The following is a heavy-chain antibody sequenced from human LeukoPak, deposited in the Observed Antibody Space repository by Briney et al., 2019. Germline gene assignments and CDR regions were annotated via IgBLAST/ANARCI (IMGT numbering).Heavy chain of an antibody. CDR2: IYHSGST. CDR1: GYSISSGYY. J-gene: IGHJ4*02. CDR3: ARLVWFGELSFDY. Sequence: SETLSLTCIVSGYSISSGYYWGWIRQPPGKGLEWIGSIYHSGSTYYNPSLKSRVTISVDTSKNQFSLKLSSVTAADTAVYYCARLVWFGELSFDYWGQGTLVTVSS. V-gene: IGHV4-38-2*02. D-gene: IGHD3-10*01.